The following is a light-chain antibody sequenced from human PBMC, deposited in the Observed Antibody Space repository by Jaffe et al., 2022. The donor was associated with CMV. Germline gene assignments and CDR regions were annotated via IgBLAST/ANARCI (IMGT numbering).Light chain of an antibody. CDR3: QQYHTLPYT. CDR2: DAS. CDR1: QDINNY. J-gene: IGKJ2*01. V-gene: IGKV1-33*01. Sequence: DIQMTQSPSSLSASVGDRVTITCQASQDINNYLNWYQQKPGKAPNLLISDASNLQTGVPSRFSGSASATDFTFTITSLQPEDVGTFYCQQYHTLPYTFGQGTKLEIK.